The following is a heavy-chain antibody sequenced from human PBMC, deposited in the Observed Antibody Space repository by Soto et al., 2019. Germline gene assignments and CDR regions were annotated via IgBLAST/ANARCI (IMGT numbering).Heavy chain of an antibody. CDR2: TYYRSKWYN. D-gene: IGHD2-8*01. J-gene: IGHJ6*02. CDR3: ARVERYCTNGVCYTRMDV. V-gene: IGHV6-1*01. CDR1: GDSVSSNSAA. Sequence: SQTLSLTCAISGDSVSSNSAAWNWIRQSPSRGLEWLGRTYYRSKWYNDYAVSVKSRITINPDTSKNQFSLQLNSVTPEDTAVYYCARVERYCTNGVCYTRMDVWGQGATVTVSS.